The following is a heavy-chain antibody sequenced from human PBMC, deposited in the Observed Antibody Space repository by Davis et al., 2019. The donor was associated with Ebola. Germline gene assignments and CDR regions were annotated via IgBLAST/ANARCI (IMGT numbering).Heavy chain of an antibody. CDR3: ARGGYSYGCDY. CDR1: GGSLSGYY. D-gene: IGHD5-18*01. J-gene: IGHJ4*02. CDR2: IHHSGST. V-gene: IGHV4-34*01. Sequence: SQSPSLTCAVYGGSLSGYYWSWFRQPPGKGLERIGEIHHSGSTNYNPSLKNRVTISVDTSKNQFSLKLSSVTAADTAVYYCARGGYSYGCDYWGQGTLVTVSS.